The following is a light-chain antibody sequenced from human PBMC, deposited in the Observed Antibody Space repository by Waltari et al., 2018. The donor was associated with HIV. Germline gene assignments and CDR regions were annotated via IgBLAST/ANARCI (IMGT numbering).Light chain of an antibody. J-gene: IGKJ2*01. Sequence: AIPMTQSPTSMPASVVDRVTISCRAGQDIGSDLNWYQQKPGKAPELLIYTASILQSGVPSRFSGGGSGTDFTLTINSLQPEDFATYYCLQSYSFPYTFGQGTQLDIK. CDR3: LQSYSFPYT. CDR1: QDIGSD. V-gene: IGKV1-6*01. CDR2: TAS.